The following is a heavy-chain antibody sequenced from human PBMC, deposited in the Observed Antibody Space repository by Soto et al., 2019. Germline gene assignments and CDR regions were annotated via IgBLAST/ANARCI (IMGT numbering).Heavy chain of an antibody. CDR2: IYYSWST. J-gene: IGHJ6*02. CDR1: GGSISSGGYY. Sequence: SETLCLTGTVSGGSISSGGYYWSWIRQHPWNGLEWILYIYYSWSTYYNPSLKSRVTISVDTSKNQFSLKLSSVTAADTAVYYCARDVVPAAMGYYYGMDVWGQGTTVTVSS. D-gene: IGHD2-2*01. V-gene: IGHV4-31*03. CDR3: ARDVVPAAMGYYYGMDV.